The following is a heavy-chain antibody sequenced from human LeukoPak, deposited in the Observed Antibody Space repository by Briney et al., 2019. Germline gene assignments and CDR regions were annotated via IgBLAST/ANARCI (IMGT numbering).Heavy chain of an antibody. D-gene: IGHD3-22*01. CDR1: GFTFSRSW. V-gene: IGHV3-7*05. J-gene: IGHJ4*02. CDR2: IKEDGSAQ. CDR3: ARDAGYDRFDY. Sequence: GGSLRLSCADSGFTFSRSWMTWVRQAPGKGLEWVANIKEDGSAQNYVDSAKGRFTISRDNAKNTLYLEMKSLRAEDTAVYYCARDAGYDRFDYWGQGTLVTVSS.